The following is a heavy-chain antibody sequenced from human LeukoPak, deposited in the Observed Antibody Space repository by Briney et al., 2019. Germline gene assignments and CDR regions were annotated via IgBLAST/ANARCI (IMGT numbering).Heavy chain of an antibody. CDR2: INPNSGGT. CDR1: GYTFTGYY. D-gene: IGHD3-3*01. Sequence: ASVKVSCKASGYTFTGYYMHWVRQAPGQGLEWMGWINPNSGGTNYAQKFQGRVTITTDESTSTAYMELSSLRSEDTAVYYCASWPTFGVATNYYMDVWGKGTTVTVSS. V-gene: IGHV1-2*02. CDR3: ASWPTFGVATNYYMDV. J-gene: IGHJ6*03.